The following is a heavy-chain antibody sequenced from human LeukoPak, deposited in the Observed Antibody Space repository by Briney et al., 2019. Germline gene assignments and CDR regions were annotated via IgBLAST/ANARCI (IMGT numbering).Heavy chain of an antibody. CDR2: INHSGST. D-gene: IGHD2-21*02. Sequence: SETLSLTCAVYGGSSSGYYWSWIRQPPGKGLEWIGEINHSGSTNYNPSLKSRVTISVDTSKNQFSLKLSSVTAADTAVYYCARAPVVTSLYYYGMDVWGQGTTVTVSS. J-gene: IGHJ6*02. CDR1: GGSSSGYY. CDR3: ARAPVVTSLYYYGMDV. V-gene: IGHV4-34*01.